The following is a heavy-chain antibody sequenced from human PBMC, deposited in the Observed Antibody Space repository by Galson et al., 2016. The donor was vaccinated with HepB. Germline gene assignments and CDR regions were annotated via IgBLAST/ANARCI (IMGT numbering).Heavy chain of an antibody. CDR2: INPSGDTT. Sequence: SVKVSCKASTYTFNNYYMHWVRQAPGQGLEWMGIINPSGDTTRYAQKFQDRVTMTRDTSTSTVYLELSSLRSEDTAVYYCATHTGGDSYWYFDLWGRGTLVTVSS. J-gene: IGHJ2*01. CDR1: TYTFNNYY. D-gene: IGHD4-17*01. V-gene: IGHV1-46*02. CDR3: ATHTGGDSYWYFDL.